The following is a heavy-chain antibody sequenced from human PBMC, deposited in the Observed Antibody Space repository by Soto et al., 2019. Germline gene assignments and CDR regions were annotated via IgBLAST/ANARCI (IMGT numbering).Heavy chain of an antibody. CDR1: GYTFTSCY. CDR3: ARADKGGSY. CDR2: INPSGGST. Sequence: QVHLVQSGAEVKEPGASVKVSCKASGYTFTSCYMHWVRQAPGQGLEWMGLINPSGGSTNYAQKYQGRVTITRATSTSTVYMELSSLRSEDTAVYYCARADKGGSYWGQGTLVTVSS. J-gene: IGHJ4*02. D-gene: IGHD1-26*01. V-gene: IGHV1-46*01.